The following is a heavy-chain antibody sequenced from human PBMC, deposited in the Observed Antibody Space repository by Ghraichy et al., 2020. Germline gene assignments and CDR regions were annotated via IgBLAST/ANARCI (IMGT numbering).Heavy chain of an antibody. CDR2: IWYNGNKQ. CDR1: GFTFSSYG. D-gene: IGHD6-13*01. V-gene: IGHV3-33*01. CDR3: ARDLYSRNLDY. Sequence: GGSLRLSCAASGFTFSSYGMHWVRQAPGKGLEWVAVIWYNGNKQYYADSVKGRFTISRDNSKNTMYLQMNSLRAEDTAVYYCARDLYSRNLDYWGQGTLVTVSS. J-gene: IGHJ4*02.